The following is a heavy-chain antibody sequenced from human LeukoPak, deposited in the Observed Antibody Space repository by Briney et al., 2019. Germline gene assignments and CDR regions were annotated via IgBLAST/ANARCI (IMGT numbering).Heavy chain of an antibody. Sequence: SETLSLTCIVSGGSISSYYWSWIRQPPGKGLEWIGYIYYTGSTNYNPSLKSRVTISVDTSKNQFSLKLSSVTAADMAVDSCAGDAYSSSEVDWFDPWGQGTLVTVSS. CDR3: AGDAYSSSEVDWFDP. V-gene: IGHV4-59*01. J-gene: IGHJ5*02. CDR2: IYYTGST. D-gene: IGHD6-13*01. CDR1: GGSISSYY.